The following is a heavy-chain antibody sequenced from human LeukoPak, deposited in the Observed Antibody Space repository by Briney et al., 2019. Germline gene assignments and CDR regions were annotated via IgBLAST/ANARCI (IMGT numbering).Heavy chain of an antibody. J-gene: IGHJ4*02. D-gene: IGHD3-22*01. CDR2: ISSSGSTI. Sequence: GGSLRLSCAASGFTFSDYYMSWIRQAPGKGLEWVSYISSSGSTIYYADSVKGRFTISRDNAKNSLYLQMNSLRAEDTAVYYCARVHYPYSSGYYYSYLDYWGQGTLVTVSS. V-gene: IGHV3-11*01. CDR1: GFTFSDYY. CDR3: ARVHYPYSSGYYYSYLDY.